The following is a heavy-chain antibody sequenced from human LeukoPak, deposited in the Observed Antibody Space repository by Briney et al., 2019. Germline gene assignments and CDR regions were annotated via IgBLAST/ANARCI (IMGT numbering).Heavy chain of an antibody. Sequence: GGSLRLSCAASGFTFSSYEMNWVRQAPGKELEWVSYISSSGSTIYYADSVKGRFTISRDSAKNSLYLQMNSLRAEDTAVYYCARELYGDYDAFDIWGQGTMVTVSS. V-gene: IGHV3-48*03. D-gene: IGHD4-17*01. CDR3: ARELYGDYDAFDI. CDR2: ISSSGSTI. CDR1: GFTFSSYE. J-gene: IGHJ3*02.